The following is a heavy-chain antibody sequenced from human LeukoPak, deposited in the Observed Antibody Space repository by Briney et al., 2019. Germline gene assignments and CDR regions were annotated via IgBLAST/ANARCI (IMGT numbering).Heavy chain of an antibody. V-gene: IGHV3-7*01. CDR2: MKQDGSEI. D-gene: IGHD1-26*01. Sequence: HPGGSLRLSCAASRFTFSNYWMSWVRQAPGKGLEWVANMKQDGSEINYVDSVEGRFTISRDNAKNSLYLQMNSLRVEDTAVYYCARVSGDGESSYRALDIWGQGTMVTVSS. CDR3: ARVSGDGESSYRALDI. CDR1: RFTFSNYW. J-gene: IGHJ3*02.